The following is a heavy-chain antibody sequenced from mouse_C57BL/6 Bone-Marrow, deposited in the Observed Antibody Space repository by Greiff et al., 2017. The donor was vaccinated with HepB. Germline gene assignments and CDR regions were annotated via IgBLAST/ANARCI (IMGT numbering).Heavy chain of an antibody. Sequence: DVHLVESGGGLVQPGGSLKLSCAASGFTFSDYYMYWVRQTPEKRLEWVAYISNGGGSTYYPDTVKGRFTISRDNAKNTLYLQMSRLKSEDTAMYYCARPDGFYPTWFAYWGQGTLVTVSA. D-gene: IGHD2-3*01. J-gene: IGHJ3*01. V-gene: IGHV5-12*01. CDR2: ISNGGGST. CDR1: GFTFSDYY. CDR3: ARPDGFYPTWFAY.